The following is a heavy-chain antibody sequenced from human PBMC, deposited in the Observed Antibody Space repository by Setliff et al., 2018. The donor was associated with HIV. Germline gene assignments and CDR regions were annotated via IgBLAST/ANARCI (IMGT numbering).Heavy chain of an antibody. V-gene: IGHV1-2*02. CDR3: ARTRGESCTGGRCYERFDY. Sequence: GASVKVSCKASGYTFIDYYIYWVRQAPGQGLEWMGWINPNSGDTDYAQKFQDRATVTRDTSINTAYMELSRLRSDDTAVFYCARTRGESCTGGRCYERFDYWGQGTLVTVSS. CDR1: GYTFIDYY. D-gene: IGHD2-15*01. J-gene: IGHJ4*02. CDR2: INPNSGDT.